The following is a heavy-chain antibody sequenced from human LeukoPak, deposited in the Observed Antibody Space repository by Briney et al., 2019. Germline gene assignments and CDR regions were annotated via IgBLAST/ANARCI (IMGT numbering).Heavy chain of an antibody. CDR2: INSDGSST. V-gene: IGHV3-74*01. D-gene: IGHD5-18*01. Sequence: GGSLRLSCAASGFTFSSYWMHWVRQAPGKGLVWVSRINSDGSSTSYADSVKGRFTISRDNAKNTLYLQMNSLRAEDTAVYYCASGGYSYGYVAFDYYYYMDVWGKETTVTVSS. CDR3: ASGGYSYGYVAFDYYYYMDV. CDR1: GFTFSSYW. J-gene: IGHJ6*03.